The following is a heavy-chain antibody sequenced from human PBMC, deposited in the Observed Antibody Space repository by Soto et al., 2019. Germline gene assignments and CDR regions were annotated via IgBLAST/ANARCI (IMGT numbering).Heavy chain of an antibody. Sequence: PGGSLRLSCAASGFTFSSYAMSWVRQAPGKGLEWVSAISGSGGSTYYADSVKGRFTISRDNSKNTLYLQMNSLRAEDTAVYYCAKDHLDIVGLGALGYYIDVWGKGTTVTVSS. D-gene: IGHD2-21*01. CDR1: GFTFSSYA. J-gene: IGHJ6*03. CDR3: AKDHLDIVGLGALGYYIDV. CDR2: ISGSGGST. V-gene: IGHV3-23*01.